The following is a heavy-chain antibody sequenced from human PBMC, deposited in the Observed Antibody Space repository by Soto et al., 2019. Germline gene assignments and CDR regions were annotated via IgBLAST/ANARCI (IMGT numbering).Heavy chain of an antibody. V-gene: IGHV1-2*04. D-gene: IGHD1-26*01. CDR2: INPNSGGT. Sequence: ASAKASCKASGDTFTTHAISWVRQAPGQGLEWMGWINPNSGGTNYAQKFQGWVTMTRDTSISTAYMELSRLRSDDTAVYYCARGPGGSYSDAFDIWGQGTMVIVS. J-gene: IGHJ3*02. CDR1: GDTFTTHA. CDR3: ARGPGGSYSDAFDI.